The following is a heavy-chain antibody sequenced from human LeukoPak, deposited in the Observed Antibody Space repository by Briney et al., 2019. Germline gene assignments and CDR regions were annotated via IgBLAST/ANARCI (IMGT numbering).Heavy chain of an antibody. V-gene: IGHV3-13*01. J-gene: IGHJ4*02. CDR3: ARDKGDYDTSGSLFVF. CDR2: IGTTGDT. CDR1: GFTFSSYD. Sequence: GGSLRLSCAASGFTFSSYDMHWVRQAAGKGLEWVSGIGTTGDTYYPGSVKGRFSISRENAKNSLYLQINSLRVEDTAVYYCARDKGDYDTSGSLFVFGGQGTLVTVSS. D-gene: IGHD3-22*01.